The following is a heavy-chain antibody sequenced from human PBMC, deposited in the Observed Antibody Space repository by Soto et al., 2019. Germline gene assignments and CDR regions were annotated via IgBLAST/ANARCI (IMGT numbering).Heavy chain of an antibody. V-gene: IGHV1-18*01. CDR1: GYTFTSYG. D-gene: IGHD6-13*01. CDR2: ISAYNGNT. J-gene: IGHJ3*02. Sequence: GASVKVSCKASGYTFTSYGISWVRQAPGQGLEWMGRISAYNGNTNYAQKLQGRVTMTTDTSTSTAYMELRSLRSDDTAVYYCAGERRIAAAGLDAFDIWGPGTMVTVSS. CDR3: AGERRIAAAGLDAFDI.